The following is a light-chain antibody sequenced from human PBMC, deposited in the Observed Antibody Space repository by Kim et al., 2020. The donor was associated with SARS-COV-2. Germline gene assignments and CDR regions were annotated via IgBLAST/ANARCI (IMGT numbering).Light chain of an antibody. J-gene: IGKJ2*01. CDR2: AAS. CDR1: QSVTSSY. CDR3: QQYGSSPRT. Sequence: LSPGNRATLSCRASQSVTSSYLAWYQQKPGQAPRLLIYAASTRATGIPDRFSGSGSGTDFTLTISRLEPEDFAVYYCQQYGSSPRTFGQGTKLEI. V-gene: IGKV3-20*01.